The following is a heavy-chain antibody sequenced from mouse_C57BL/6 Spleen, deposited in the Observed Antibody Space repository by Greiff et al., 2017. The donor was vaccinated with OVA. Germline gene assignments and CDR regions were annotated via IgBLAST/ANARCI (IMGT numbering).Heavy chain of an antibody. V-gene: IGHV1-18*01. D-gene: IGHD2-4*01. CDR3: ARGRYDYDVGAMDY. CDR2: INPNNGGT. Sequence: SGPELVKPGASVKIPCKASGYTFTDYNMDWVKQSHGKSLEWIGDINPNNGGTIYNQKFKGKATLTVDKSSSTAYMELRSLTSEDTAVYYCARGRYDYDVGAMDYWGQGTSVTVSS. CDR1: GYTFTDYN. J-gene: IGHJ4*01.